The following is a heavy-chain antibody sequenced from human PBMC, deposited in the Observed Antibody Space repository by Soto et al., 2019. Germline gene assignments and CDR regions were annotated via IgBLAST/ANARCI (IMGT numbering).Heavy chain of an antibody. J-gene: IGHJ4*02. V-gene: IGHV3-48*02. CDR1: VFTFSSYS. D-gene: IGHD1-26*01. Sequence: WWSLRLSCSASVFTFSSYSMNWFRQAPGKGLEWVSYISSSSSTIYYADSVKGRFTISRDNAKNSLYLQMNSLRDEDTAVYYCARAGEWELLLPEGYWGQGTLVTVSS. CDR2: ISSSSSTI. CDR3: ARAGEWELLLPEGY.